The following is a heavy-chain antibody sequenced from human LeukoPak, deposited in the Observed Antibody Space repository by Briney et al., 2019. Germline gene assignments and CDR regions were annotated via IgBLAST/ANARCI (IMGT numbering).Heavy chain of an antibody. J-gene: IGHJ4*02. CDR2: ISSSSANI. CDR1: GFTFSNYN. Sequence: GSLKLSCAASGFTFSNYNMNWVRQAPGKGLEWISYISSSSANIYYADSVRGRFTISRDNARNSLYLRLNSLRDEDTAVYYCARSEGLFDWWGQGTLVTVSS. CDR3: ARSEGLFDW. V-gene: IGHV3-48*02.